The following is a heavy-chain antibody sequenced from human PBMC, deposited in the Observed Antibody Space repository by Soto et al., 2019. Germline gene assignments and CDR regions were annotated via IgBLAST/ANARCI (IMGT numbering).Heavy chain of an antibody. Sequence: SETLSLTCTVSGGSISSSSYYWGWIRQPPGKGLEWIGSIYYSGSTYYNPSLKSRVTISLDTSKNQFSLKLSSVTAADTAVYYCASGIVVVPAAPGRPYYYYYMDVWGKGTTVTVSS. CDR3: ASGIVVVPAAPGRPYYYYYMDV. CDR2: IYYSGST. J-gene: IGHJ6*03. CDR1: GGSISSSSYY. V-gene: IGHV4-39*01. D-gene: IGHD2-2*01.